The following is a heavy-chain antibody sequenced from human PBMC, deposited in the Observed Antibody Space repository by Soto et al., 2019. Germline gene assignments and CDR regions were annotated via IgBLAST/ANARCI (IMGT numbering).Heavy chain of an antibody. J-gene: IGHJ4*02. CDR1: GFTFSSYV. V-gene: IGHV3-30*18. CDR3: AKDRRFGSSAYGRGLDY. CDR2: ISYDGSDE. Sequence: QVQLVESGGGVVQPGRSLRLSCAASGFTFSSYVMHWVRQAPGKGLERVAVISYDGSDEYYADSVKGRFTISRDNSKNTLYLQMNSRRAEDTAVYYCAKDRRFGSSAYGRGLDYWGQGILVTGSS. D-gene: IGHD3-22*01.